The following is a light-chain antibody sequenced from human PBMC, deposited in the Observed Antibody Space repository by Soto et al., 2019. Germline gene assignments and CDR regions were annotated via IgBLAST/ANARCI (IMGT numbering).Light chain of an antibody. CDR1: QRVDDSH. CDR2: GAS. Sequence: ESGLTQSKDTLSLSPRARATLSCRASQRVDDSHLAWYQLRPGQAPRLLIYGASTRATGIPDRFSGSGSGTDFSLTIRGLKPEDFAVYYCQQYRMSLNPFCHGALLEIK. V-gene: IGKV3-20*01. J-gene: IGKJ5*01. CDR3: QQYRMSLNP.